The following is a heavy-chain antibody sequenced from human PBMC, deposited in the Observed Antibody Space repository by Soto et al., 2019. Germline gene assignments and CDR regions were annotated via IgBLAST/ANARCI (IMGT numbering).Heavy chain of an antibody. CDR2: ISPMFGAA. CDR3: AREVQVHTPAFVY. D-gene: IGHD3-10*01. Sequence: QVQLVQSGAEMKKPGSSVKVSCQSSGGTFNTYAMNWVRQAPGQGPEWMGDISPMFGAANYAPKFQGRVTITADESTVTSYTQLSSLTSADTALYFCAREVQVHTPAFVYWGQGTLVTVSS. CDR1: GGTFNTYA. V-gene: IGHV1-69*19. J-gene: IGHJ4*02.